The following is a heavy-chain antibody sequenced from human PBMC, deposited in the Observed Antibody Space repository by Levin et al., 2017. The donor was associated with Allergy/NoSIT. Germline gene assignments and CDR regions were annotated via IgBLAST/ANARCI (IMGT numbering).Heavy chain of an antibody. CDR2: ISSSSSSI. D-gene: IGHD2/OR15-2a*01. J-gene: IGHJ3*02. CDR1: GVAFSSYS. V-gene: IGHV3-48*02. CDR3: AGMKRNILQAFGI. Sequence: QSGGSLRLSCVASGVAFSSYSMNWVRQAPGKGLEWISYISSSSSSIDYADSVKGRFTISRDNAKNSLFLQMNSLRDEDTAVYFCAGMKRNILQAFGIWRQGTMVTVSS.